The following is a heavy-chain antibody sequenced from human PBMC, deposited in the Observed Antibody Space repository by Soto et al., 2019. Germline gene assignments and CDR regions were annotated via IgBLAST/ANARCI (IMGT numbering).Heavy chain of an antibody. Sequence: GGSLRLPCTASWVPISSYFMHWVRPAPGKGLEWVAVISYDGSNKYYADSVKGRFTISRDNSKNTLYLQMNSLRAEDTAVYYCAKEISSSGWNYYYYYGMDVWGQGTTVTAP. CDR3: AKEISSSGWNYYYYYGMDV. D-gene: IGHD6-19*01. J-gene: IGHJ6*02. CDR1: WVPISSYF. V-gene: IGHV3-30*18. CDR2: ISYDGSNK.